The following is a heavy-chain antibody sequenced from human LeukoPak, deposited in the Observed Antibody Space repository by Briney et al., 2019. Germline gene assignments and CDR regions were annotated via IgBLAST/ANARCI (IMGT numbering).Heavy chain of an antibody. D-gene: IGHD6-13*01. CDR2: ISSSSSTI. Sequence: QPGGSLRLSCAASGLTFSSYSMNWVRQAPGKGLEWVSYISSSSSTIHYADSVKGRFTISRDNAKNSLYLQMNSLRAEDTAVYYCARKRIAIDYWGQGTLVTVSS. V-gene: IGHV3-48*04. CDR3: ARKRIAIDY. J-gene: IGHJ4*02. CDR1: GLTFSSYS.